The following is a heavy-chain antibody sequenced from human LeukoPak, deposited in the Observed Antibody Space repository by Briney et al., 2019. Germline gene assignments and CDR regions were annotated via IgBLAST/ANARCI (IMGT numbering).Heavy chain of an antibody. CDR1: GFSFSSHG. Sequence: HTGGSLRLSCAASGFSFSSHGMSWVRQAPGKGLEWVSGIIGGAGSTYYADSVKGRFTISRDNSKNTLYLQMDSLRAEDTAVYYCTHGSMYQLDYWGQGTLVTVSS. CDR3: THGSMYQLDY. D-gene: IGHD2-2*01. J-gene: IGHJ4*02. CDR2: IIGGAGST. V-gene: IGHV3-23*01.